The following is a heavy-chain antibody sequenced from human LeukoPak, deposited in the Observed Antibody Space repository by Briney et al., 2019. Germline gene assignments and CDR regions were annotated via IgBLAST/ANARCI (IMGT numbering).Heavy chain of an antibody. D-gene: IGHD2-2*01. V-gene: IGHV4-61*01. CDR2: IYYSGST. J-gene: IGHJ4*02. Sequence: SETLSLTCTVSGGSVSSGSYYWSWIRQPPGKGLEWIGYIYYSGSTNYNPSLKSRVTISVDTSKNQFSLKLSSVTAADTAVYYCARSGSRVLPAAIWGPGTLVTVSS. CDR1: GGSVSSGSYY. CDR3: ARSGSRVLPAAI.